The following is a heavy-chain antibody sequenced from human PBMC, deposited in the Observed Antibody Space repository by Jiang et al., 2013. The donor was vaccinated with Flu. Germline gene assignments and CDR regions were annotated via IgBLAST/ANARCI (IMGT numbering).Heavy chain of an antibody. CDR2: INAGNGNT. J-gene: IGHJ6*02. CDR3: ARGSSCSPLEGCYYYYGMDV. CDR1: GYTFTSYA. Sequence: EVKKPGASVKVSCKASGYTFTSYAMHWVRQAPGQRLEWMGWINAGNGNTKYSQKFQGRVTITRDTSASTAYMELSSLRSEDTAVYYCARGSSCSPLEGCYYYYGMDVWGQGTTVTVSS. D-gene: IGHD2-2*01. V-gene: IGHV1-3*01.